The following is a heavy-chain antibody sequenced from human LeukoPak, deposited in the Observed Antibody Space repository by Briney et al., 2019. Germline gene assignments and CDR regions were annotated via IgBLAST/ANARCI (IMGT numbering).Heavy chain of an antibody. CDR1: GGSISSSSYY. CDR2: IYYSGST. J-gene: IGHJ4*02. V-gene: IGHV4-39*07. Sequence: NPSETLSLTCTVSGGSISSSSYYWGWIRQPPGKGLEWIGSIYYSGSTYYNPSLKSRVTISVDTSKNQFSLKLSSVTAADTAVYYCASRHSGSYWRSFDYWGQGTLVTVSS. D-gene: IGHD1-26*01. CDR3: ASRHSGSYWRSFDY.